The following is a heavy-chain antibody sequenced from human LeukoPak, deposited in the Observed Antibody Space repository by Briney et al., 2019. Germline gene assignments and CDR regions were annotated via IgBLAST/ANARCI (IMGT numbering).Heavy chain of an antibody. CDR3: ARGLLRYFDWLLELDY. CDR1: GFTFSSYA. CDR2: ISGSGGST. D-gene: IGHD3-9*01. Sequence: GGSLRLSCAASGFTFSSYAMSWVRQAPGKGLEWVSAISGSGGSTYYADSVKGRFTISRDNSKNTLYLQMNSLRAEDTAVYYCARGLLRYFDWLLELDYWGQGTLVTVS. J-gene: IGHJ4*02. V-gene: IGHV3-23*01.